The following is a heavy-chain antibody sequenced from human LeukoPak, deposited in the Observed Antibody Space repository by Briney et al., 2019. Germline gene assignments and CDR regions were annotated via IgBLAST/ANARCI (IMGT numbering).Heavy chain of an antibody. CDR2: IYYSGST. Sequence: PSETLSLTCTVSGGSISSYYWSWIRQPPGKGLEWIGYIYYSGSTNYNPSLKSRVTISVDTSKNQFSLKLSSVTAADTAVYYCARLTLIGSLLDYWGQGTLVTVSS. CDR3: ARLTLIGSLLDY. J-gene: IGHJ4*02. V-gene: IGHV4-59*08. CDR1: GGSISSYY. D-gene: IGHD3-16*02.